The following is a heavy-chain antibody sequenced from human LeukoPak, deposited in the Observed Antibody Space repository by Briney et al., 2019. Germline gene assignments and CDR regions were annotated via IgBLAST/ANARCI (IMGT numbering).Heavy chain of an antibody. D-gene: IGHD3-10*01. CDR3: ARDGPYGSGSYYKDPGDYYYMDV. Sequence: GGSLRLSCAASGFTFSSYSMNWVRQAPGKGLEWVSYISSSSSSIYYADSVKGRFTISRDNAKNSLYLQMNSLRAEDTAVYYCARDGPYGSGSYYKDPGDYYYMDVWGRGTTVTVSS. CDR1: GFTFSSYS. V-gene: IGHV3-48*01. J-gene: IGHJ6*03. CDR2: ISSSSSSI.